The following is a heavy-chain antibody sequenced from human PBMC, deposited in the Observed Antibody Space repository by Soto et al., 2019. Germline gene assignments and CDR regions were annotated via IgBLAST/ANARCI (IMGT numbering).Heavy chain of an antibody. D-gene: IGHD6-19*01. CDR3: ARAIAVAGVYYYYGMDV. CDR1: GFTFSSYG. V-gene: IGHV3-33*01. Sequence: QVQLVESGGGVVQPGRSLRLSCAASGFTFSSYGMHWVRQAPGKGLEWVAVIWYDGSNKYYADSVKGRFTISRDNSKNXXYLQMNSLRAEDTAVYYCARAIAVAGVYYYYGMDVWGQGTTVTVSS. CDR2: IWYDGSNK. J-gene: IGHJ6*02.